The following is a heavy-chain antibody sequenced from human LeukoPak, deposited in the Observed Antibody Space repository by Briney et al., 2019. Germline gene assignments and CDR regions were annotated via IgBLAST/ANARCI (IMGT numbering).Heavy chain of an antibody. J-gene: IGHJ4*02. Sequence: PSRTLSLTCTVSGGSISSGGYYWGWIRQHPGKGLEWIGYIYYSGSTYYNPTLKSRVTISVDTSKNQFSLKLSSVTAADTAVYYCARGPFEYFDYWGQGTLVTVSS. CDR2: IYYSGST. V-gene: IGHV4-31*03. CDR1: GGSISSGGYY. CDR3: ARGPFEYFDY. D-gene: IGHD3-9*01.